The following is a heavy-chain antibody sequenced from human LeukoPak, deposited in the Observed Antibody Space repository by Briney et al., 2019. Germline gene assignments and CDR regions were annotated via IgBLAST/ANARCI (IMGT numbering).Heavy chain of an antibody. CDR2: IRQDGSEK. CDR3: AREGDFWTGFSPNWLAP. Sequence: GGSLRLSCVDSGLNFEAYWMAWVRQAPGKGPEWVANIRQDGSEKNYVDSVRGRFAISRDNAKNSLYLQMNSLRAEDTAVYYCAREGDFWTGFSPNWLAPGGKETLVTVPS. J-gene: IGHJ5*02. CDR1: GLNFEAYW. D-gene: IGHD3/OR15-3a*01. V-gene: IGHV3-7*01.